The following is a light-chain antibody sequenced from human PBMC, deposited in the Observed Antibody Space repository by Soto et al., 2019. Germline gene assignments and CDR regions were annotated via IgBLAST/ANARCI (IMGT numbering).Light chain of an antibody. Sequence: DIVMTQSPDSLAVSLGERATINCKSSQSVLYSSNNKNYLAWYQQKPGQPPKLLIYWASTRKSGVPDRFSGSGSGTDFTLTTSSLQAADVAVYYCQQYYSTPGTFGQGTKLEIK. J-gene: IGKJ2*01. CDR2: WAS. CDR1: QSVLYSSNNKNY. V-gene: IGKV4-1*01. CDR3: QQYYSTPGT.